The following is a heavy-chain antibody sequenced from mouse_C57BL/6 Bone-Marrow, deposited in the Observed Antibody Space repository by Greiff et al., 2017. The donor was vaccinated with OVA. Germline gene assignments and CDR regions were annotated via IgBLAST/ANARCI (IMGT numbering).Heavy chain of an antibody. V-gene: IGHV1-26*01. CDR3: ARGGVAPYYYAMDY. Sequence: VQLQQSGAELVRPGTSVKISCKASGYTFTDYYMNWVKQSHGKSLEWIGDINPNNGGTSYNQKFKGKATLTVDKSSSTAYMELRSLTSEDSAVYYCARGGVAPYYYAMDYWGQGTSVTVSS. CDR2: INPNNGGT. D-gene: IGHD1-1*02. CDR1: GYTFTDYY. J-gene: IGHJ4*01.